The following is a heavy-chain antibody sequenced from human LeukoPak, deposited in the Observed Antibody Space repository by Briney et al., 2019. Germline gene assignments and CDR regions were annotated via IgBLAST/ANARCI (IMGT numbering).Heavy chain of an antibody. V-gene: IGHV3-21*01. CDR1: GFTFSSYS. Sequence: PGGSLRLSCAASGFTFSSYSMNWVRQAPGKGLEWVSSISSSSSYIYYADSVKGRFTISRDNAKNSLYLQMNSLRAEDTAVYYCARDRDDSSGRLFGYWGQGTLVTVSS. CDR2: ISSSSSYI. D-gene: IGHD3-22*01. J-gene: IGHJ4*02. CDR3: ARDRDDSSGRLFGY.